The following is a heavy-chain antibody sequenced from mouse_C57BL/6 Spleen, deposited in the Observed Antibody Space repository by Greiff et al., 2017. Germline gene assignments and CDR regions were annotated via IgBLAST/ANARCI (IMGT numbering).Heavy chain of an antibody. Sequence: QVQLQQSGPELVKPGASVKISCKASGYTFTDYYINWVKQRPGQGLEWIGWIYPGSGNTKYNEKFKGKATLTVDTSSSTAYMQLRSLTSGDSAVYFCAREAYYSNYDYYAMDYWGQVTSVTVSS. D-gene: IGHD2-5*01. CDR1: GYTFTDYY. J-gene: IGHJ4*01. CDR2: IYPGSGNT. CDR3: AREAYYSNYDYYAMDY. V-gene: IGHV1-84*01.